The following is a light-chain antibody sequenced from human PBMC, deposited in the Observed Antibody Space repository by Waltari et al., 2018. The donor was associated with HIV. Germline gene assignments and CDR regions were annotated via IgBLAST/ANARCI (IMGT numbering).Light chain of an antibody. CDR1: NSNLGAGYD. Sequence: QSVLTQPPSVSGAPGQSVTISCTGTNSNLGAGYDVHWYQQFPGTVPKLLISNNNYRPSGVPDRFSGSNSGNTATLTITRVGAGDEADYYCQVWDSTSDHVVFGGGTTLTVL. CDR3: QVWDSTSDHVV. J-gene: IGLJ2*01. V-gene: IGLV1-40*01. CDR2: NNN.